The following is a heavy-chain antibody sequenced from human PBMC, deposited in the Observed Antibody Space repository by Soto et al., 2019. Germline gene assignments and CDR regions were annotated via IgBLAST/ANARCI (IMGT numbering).Heavy chain of an antibody. Sequence: SETLSLTCTVSGGSISSYYWSWIRQPPGKGLEWIGYIYYSGSTNYNPSLKSRVTISVDTSKNQFSLKLSSVTAADTAVYYCARRTEYSGGFDPWGQGTLVTVSS. D-gene: IGHD6-6*01. CDR1: GGSISSYY. V-gene: IGHV4-59*08. CDR2: IYYSGST. J-gene: IGHJ5*02. CDR3: ARRTEYSGGFDP.